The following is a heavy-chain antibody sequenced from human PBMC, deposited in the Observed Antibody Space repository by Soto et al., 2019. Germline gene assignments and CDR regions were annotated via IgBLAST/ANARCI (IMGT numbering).Heavy chain of an antibody. CDR2: IDGAGRST. CDR3: ARVGSTSWY. Sequence: EVQLVESGGGLVQPGGSLRLSCAASGFTFSSYWMHWVRQPPGKGLVWVSRIDGAGRSTNYADSVKSRFTISRDNAKNTLYLQMNSLRAEDTAVYYCARVGSTSWYWGQGTLVTVSS. D-gene: IGHD6-6*01. J-gene: IGHJ4*02. CDR1: GFTFSSYW. V-gene: IGHV3-74*01.